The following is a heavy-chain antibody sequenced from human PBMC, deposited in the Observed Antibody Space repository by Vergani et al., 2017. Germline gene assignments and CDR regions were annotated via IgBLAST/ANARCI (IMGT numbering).Heavy chain of an antibody. Sequence: QVQLVQSGAEVKTPGASVKVSCKASGYTFTSYGISWVRQAPGQGLEWMGWISAYNGNTNYAQKLQGRVTMTTDTSTSTAYMELRSLRSDDTAVYYCARVSVYWEMTTEFDYWGQGTLVTVSS. D-gene: IGHD4-11*01. J-gene: IGHJ4*02. CDR2: ISAYNGNT. CDR1: GYTFTSYG. CDR3: ARVSVYWEMTTEFDY. V-gene: IGHV1-18*01.